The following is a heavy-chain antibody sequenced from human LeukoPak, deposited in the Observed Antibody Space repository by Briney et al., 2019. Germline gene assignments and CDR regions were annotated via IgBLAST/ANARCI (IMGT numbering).Heavy chain of an antibody. J-gene: IGHJ4*02. CDR2: SKSKSDGGTT. Sequence: GGSLRLSCAASGFTFNNAWMSWVRQAPGKGLEWVGRSKSKSDGGTTDYAAPVKGRFTMSRDDSKNMLYLQMNSLRDEDTAVYYCARSPLGGHIVVVTAKNIGEFDYWGQGTLVTVSS. CDR3: ARSPLGGHIVVVTAKNIGEFDY. D-gene: IGHD2-21*02. V-gene: IGHV3-15*01. CDR1: GFTFNNAW.